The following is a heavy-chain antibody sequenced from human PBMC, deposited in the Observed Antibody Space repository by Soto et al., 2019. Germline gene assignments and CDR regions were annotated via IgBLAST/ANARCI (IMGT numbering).Heavy chain of an antibody. CDR1: GGSFSGYY. Sequence: PSETLSLTCAVYGGSFSGYYWSWIRQPPGKGLEWIGEINHSGSTNYNPSLKSRVTISVDTSKNQFSLKLSSVTAVDTAVYYCARGLFDPWGQGTLVTVSS. CDR3: ARGLFDP. V-gene: IGHV4-34*01. J-gene: IGHJ5*02. CDR2: INHSGST.